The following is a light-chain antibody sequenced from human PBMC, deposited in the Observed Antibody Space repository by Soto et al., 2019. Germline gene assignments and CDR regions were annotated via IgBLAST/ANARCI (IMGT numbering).Light chain of an antibody. Sequence: QSALTQPASVSGSPGQSITISCTGTSSDVGTYNLVSWYQQQPGKAPKLMIYEGSKRPSGVSNRFSGSKSGNTASLTISGLQAEDEGDYYCCSYAGVNTYVFGTGTKVTVL. CDR3: CSYAGVNTYV. CDR1: SSDVGTYNL. V-gene: IGLV2-23*01. CDR2: EGS. J-gene: IGLJ1*01.